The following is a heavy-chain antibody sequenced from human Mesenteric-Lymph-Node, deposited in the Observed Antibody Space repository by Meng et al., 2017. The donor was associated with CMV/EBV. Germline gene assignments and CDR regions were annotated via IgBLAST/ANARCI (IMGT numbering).Heavy chain of an antibody. CDR3: ARVDCSSTSCYMPMDV. Sequence: ASVKVSCKASGYTFTSYGISWVRQAPGQGLEWMGWISAYNGNTNYAQKLQGRVTMTTDTSTSTAYMELRSLRSEDTAVYYCARVDCSSTSCYMPMDVWGQGTTVTVSS. D-gene: IGHD2-2*02. CDR2: ISAYNGNT. V-gene: IGHV1-18*01. J-gene: IGHJ6*02. CDR1: GYTFTSYG.